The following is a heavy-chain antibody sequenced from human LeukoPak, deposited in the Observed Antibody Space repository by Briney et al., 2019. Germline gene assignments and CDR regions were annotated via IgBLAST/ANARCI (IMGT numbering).Heavy chain of an antibody. Sequence: SETLSLTCTVSGDSISTYYWSWIRQPLGKGLEWIGYIYYRVTSDYNPSLKSRVTMSVDMSTRQISLKLSSVTAADTAVYYCARSRYRQLVDYWGQGTLVTVSS. V-gene: IGHV4-59*12. D-gene: IGHD6-6*01. CDR2: IYYRVTS. CDR3: ARSRYRQLVDY. CDR1: GDSISTYY. J-gene: IGHJ4*02.